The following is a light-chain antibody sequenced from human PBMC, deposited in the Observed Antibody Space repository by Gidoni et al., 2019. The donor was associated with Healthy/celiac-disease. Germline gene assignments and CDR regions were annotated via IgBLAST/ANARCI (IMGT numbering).Light chain of an antibody. CDR2: GAS. CDR3: QQYGNTLFT. V-gene: IGKV3-20*01. Sequence: VSPPSPGTLSSPPAECATSTCSHSQSVSNSYLAWYQQKPGQAPRLLIYGASSRATGIPDRFSGSGSGTDFTLTISRVEPEDFAVYYCQQYGNTLFTFGQGTKVEIK. CDR1: QSVSNSY. J-gene: IGKJ1*01.